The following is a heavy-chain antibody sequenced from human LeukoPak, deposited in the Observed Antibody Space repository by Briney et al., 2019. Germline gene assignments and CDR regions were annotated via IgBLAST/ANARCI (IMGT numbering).Heavy chain of an antibody. J-gene: IGHJ5*02. D-gene: IGHD2-8*02. V-gene: IGHV1-8*01. CDR1: GYTFTNYD. CDR2: MNPNSGNT. Sequence: ASVKVSCKASGYTFTNYDINWVRQATGQGLEWMGWMNPNSGNTDYAQKFQGRVTMTRDTSISTAYMELSRLRSDDTAVYYCARVSGVSWFDPWGQGTLVTVSS. CDR3: ARVSGVSWFDP.